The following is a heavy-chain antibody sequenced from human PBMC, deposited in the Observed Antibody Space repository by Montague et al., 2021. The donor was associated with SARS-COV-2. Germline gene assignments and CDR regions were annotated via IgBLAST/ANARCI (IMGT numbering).Heavy chain of an antibody. V-gene: IGHV4-59*08. CDR3: ARHGRFSVIVNTPRGAFDI. CDR2: IYFSGST. J-gene: IGHJ3*02. CDR1: GVSIGSYY. Sequence: SETLSLTCTVSGVSIGSYYWSWIRQPPGKGLEWIGCIYFSGSTNYNPSLKSRVTISVDTSKNQFSLKLSSVTAADTAVYYCARHGRFSVIVNTPRGAFDIWGQGTMVTVSS. D-gene: IGHD3-22*01.